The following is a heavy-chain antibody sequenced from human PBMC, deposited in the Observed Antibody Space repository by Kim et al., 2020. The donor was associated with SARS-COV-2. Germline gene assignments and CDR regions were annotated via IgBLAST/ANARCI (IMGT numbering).Heavy chain of an antibody. Sequence: ASVKVSCKASGYTFTGYYMHWVRQAPGQGLEWMGWINPNSGGTNYAQKFQGRVTMTRDTSISTAYMELSRLRSDDTAVYYCARDLSQQLVRGFDAFDIWGQGTMVTVSS. CDR2: INPNSGGT. J-gene: IGHJ3*02. CDR3: ARDLSQQLVRGFDAFDI. D-gene: IGHD6-13*01. V-gene: IGHV1-2*02. CDR1: GYTFTGYY.